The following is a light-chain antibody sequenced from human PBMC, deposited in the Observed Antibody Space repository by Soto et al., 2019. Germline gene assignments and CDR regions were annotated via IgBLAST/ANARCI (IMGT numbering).Light chain of an antibody. V-gene: IGLV3-21*02. Sequence: SYELTQPPSMSVAPGQTARITCGGNDIESNSVHWYQQKPGQAPVLVVYDDNDRPSEIPERFSGSNSGNTATLTISRVEAGDEADYYCQLWDSSSDEPYVFGAGTKLTVL. J-gene: IGLJ1*01. CDR1: DIESNS. CDR3: QLWDSSSDEPYV. CDR2: DDN.